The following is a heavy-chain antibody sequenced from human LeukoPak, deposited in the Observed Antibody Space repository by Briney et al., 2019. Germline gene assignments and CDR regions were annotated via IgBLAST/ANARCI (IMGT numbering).Heavy chain of an antibody. CDR1: GFTLINSA. J-gene: IGHJ4*02. CDR3: AADDLSTGY. D-gene: IGHD5/OR15-5a*01. CDR2: IVVGSGNA. V-gene: IGHV1-58*02. Sequence: ASVKVPCKASGFTLINSAMQWVRQARGQRLEWIGWIVVGSGNANYAQEFQERVTITRDLSTSTAYMELSSLRAEDTAVYYCAADDLSTGYWGQGTLVTVSS.